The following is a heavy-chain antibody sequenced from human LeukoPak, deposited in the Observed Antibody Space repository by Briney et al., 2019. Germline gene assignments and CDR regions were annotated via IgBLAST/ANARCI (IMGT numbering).Heavy chain of an antibody. V-gene: IGHV3-23*01. CDR3: AKWGDYDVLTGYYVSDY. CDR2: ITGSGSGI. Sequence: GGSLRLSCAASGFTFSNYAMSWVCKAPGKGLEWVSAITGSGSGIYYADSMKSRFTISRDNSKNTLYLQISSLRAEDTAVYYCAKWGDYDVLTGYYVSDYWGQGTLVTVSS. CDR1: GFTFSNYA. J-gene: IGHJ4*02. D-gene: IGHD3-9*01.